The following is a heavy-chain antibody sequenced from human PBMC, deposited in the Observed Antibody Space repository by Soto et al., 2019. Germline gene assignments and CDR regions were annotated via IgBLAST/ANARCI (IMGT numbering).Heavy chain of an antibody. J-gene: IGHJ4*02. V-gene: IGHV1-3*01. CDR1: GYTFSSYA. CDR2: INAGNGNT. CDR3: ARAIFGVVIREFDY. Sequence: QVQLVQSGAEVKKPGASVKVSCKASGYTFSSYAMHWVRQAPGQRLEWMGWINAGNGNTKYSQKFQGRVTITRDTSASTAYMELSSLRSEDTAVYYCARAIFGVVIREFDYWGQGSLVTVSS. D-gene: IGHD3-3*01.